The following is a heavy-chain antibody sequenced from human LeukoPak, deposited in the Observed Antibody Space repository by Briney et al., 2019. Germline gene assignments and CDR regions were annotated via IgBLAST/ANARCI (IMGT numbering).Heavy chain of an antibody. V-gene: IGHV3-23*01. J-gene: IGHJ4*02. D-gene: IGHD3-22*01. CDR1: GFTFSSYA. CDR2: VSGSGGYT. CDR3: AKDRPNYYDSSGHYYRRDGDY. Sequence: GGSLRLSCAASGFTFSSYAMSWIRQAPGKGLEWVSSVSGSGGYTYYAGSVKGRFTISRDNSKNTLYLQMNSLRAEDTAIYYCAKDRPNYYDSSGHYYRRDGDYWGQGTLVTVSS.